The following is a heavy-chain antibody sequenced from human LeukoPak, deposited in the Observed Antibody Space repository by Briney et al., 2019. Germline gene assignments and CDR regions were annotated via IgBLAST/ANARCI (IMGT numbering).Heavy chain of an antibody. CDR3: ANDQLYCPDGTCSAHNWFDP. V-gene: IGHV3-30-3*02. Sequence: GRSLRLSCAASGFTFSTYAFHCVRQAPGKGLEWVAIITYDGSHKYYADSVKGRFSISRDNSNNTVLLPMNSLRPADADIYYYANDQLYCPDGTCSAHNWFDPWGQGTLVTVSS. D-gene: IGHD2-8*01. CDR2: ITYDGSHK. CDR1: GFTFSTYA. J-gene: IGHJ5*02.